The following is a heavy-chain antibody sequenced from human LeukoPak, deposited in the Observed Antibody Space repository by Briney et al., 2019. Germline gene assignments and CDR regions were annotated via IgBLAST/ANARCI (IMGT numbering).Heavy chain of an antibody. CDR3: ARDGDYGTGSYYRGCIDS. CDR1: GYSFTAFY. CDR2: IHPRSGDT. Sequence: ASVKVSCKASGYSFTAFYLHWVRQAPGQGLEWMGWIHPRSGDTTYAQKLQGRVTLTRDTSISTAYMDLGSLRSDDTAVYYCARDGDYGTGSYYRGCIDSWGQGTPATVSP. D-gene: IGHD3-10*01. V-gene: IGHV1-2*02. J-gene: IGHJ4*02.